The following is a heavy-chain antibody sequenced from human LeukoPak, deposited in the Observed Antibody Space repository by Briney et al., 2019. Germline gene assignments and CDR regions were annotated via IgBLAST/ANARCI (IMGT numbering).Heavy chain of an antibody. V-gene: IGHV3-30*03. D-gene: IGHD3-3*01. CDR3: ARVASPFGVVISNWLDP. CDR2: ISYDGSNK. CDR1: GFTFSSYG. J-gene: IGHJ5*02. Sequence: PGGSLRLSCAASGFTFSSYGMHWVRQAPGKGLEWVAVISYDGSNKYYADSVKGRFTISRDNSKNTLYLQMNSLRAEDTAVYYCARVASPFGVVISNWLDPWGQGTLVTVPS.